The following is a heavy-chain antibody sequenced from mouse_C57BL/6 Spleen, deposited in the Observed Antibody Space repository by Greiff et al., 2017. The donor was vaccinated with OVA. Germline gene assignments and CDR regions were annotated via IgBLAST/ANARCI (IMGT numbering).Heavy chain of an antibody. CDR3: ARYDYEGFAY. CDR1: GYTFTDYY. CDR2: IYPGSGNT. Sequence: VQLQQPGAELVRPGASVKLSCKASGYTFTDYYINWVKQRPGQGLEWIARIYPGSGNTYYNEKFKGKATLTAEKSSSTAYMQLSSLTSEYSAVYCCARYDYEGFAYWGQGTLVTVSA. J-gene: IGHJ3*01. D-gene: IGHD2-4*01. V-gene: IGHV1-76*01.